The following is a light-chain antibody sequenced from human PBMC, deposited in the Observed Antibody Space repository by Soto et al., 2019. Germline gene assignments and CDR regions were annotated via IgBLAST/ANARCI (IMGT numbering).Light chain of an antibody. V-gene: IGKV3-20*01. CDR1: QSVSSSY. J-gene: IGKJ4*01. CDR2: GAS. Sequence: EIVMTQSPATLSVSPGERATLSCRASQSVSSSYLAWYQQKPGQAPRLLIYGASSRATGIPDRFSGSGSGTDFTLTISRLEPEDFAVYYCQQYGSSPLTFGGGTKVHI. CDR3: QQYGSSPLT.